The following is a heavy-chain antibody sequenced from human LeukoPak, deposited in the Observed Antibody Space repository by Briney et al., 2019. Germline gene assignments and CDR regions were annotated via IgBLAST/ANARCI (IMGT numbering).Heavy chain of an antibody. CDR3: ARAFYSHYGMDV. CDR1: GYSFTNFW. Sequence: GESLRISCKGFGYSFTNFWIVWVRQMPGKGLEWMGIIYPGDFDTRYSPSFQGQVTISADKSISTAFLQWSGLKASDTAMYYCARAFYSHYGMDVWGQGTTVTVSS. CDR2: IYPGDFDT. D-gene: IGHD2-21*01. V-gene: IGHV5-51*01. J-gene: IGHJ6*02.